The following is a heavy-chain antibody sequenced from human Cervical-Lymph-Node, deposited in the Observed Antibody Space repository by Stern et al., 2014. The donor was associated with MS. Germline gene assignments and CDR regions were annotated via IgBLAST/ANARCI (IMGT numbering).Heavy chain of an antibody. CDR3: AKSIGAAAGANALDI. CDR1: GFTFSSYG. V-gene: IGHV3-30*18. D-gene: IGHD6-13*01. J-gene: IGHJ3*02. Sequence: VQLEESGGGVVQPGRSLRLSCVASGFTFSSYGMHWVRQAPGKGLEWVAVISYDGSNKYYVDSVKGRFTISRDNSKKTLHLQMNSLRAEDTAVYYCAKSIGAAAGANALDIWGQGTMVIVSS. CDR2: ISYDGSNK.